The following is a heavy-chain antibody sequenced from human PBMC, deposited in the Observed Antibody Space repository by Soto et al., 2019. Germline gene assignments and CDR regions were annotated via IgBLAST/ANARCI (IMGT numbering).Heavy chain of an antibody. V-gene: IGHV1-69*02. J-gene: IGHJ4*02. Sequence: QVQLVQSGAELKKPGSSVKVSCKASGDTFSFYTINWVRQAPGLGLEWMGRVNPILSMSNYAQKFQGRVTMTADKSTSTAYMELRSLRSEDTAFYYCATSYGSGYRAFDYWGQGPLVTVSS. CDR2: VNPILSMS. D-gene: IGHD3-10*01. CDR3: ATSYGSGYRAFDY. CDR1: GDTFSFYT.